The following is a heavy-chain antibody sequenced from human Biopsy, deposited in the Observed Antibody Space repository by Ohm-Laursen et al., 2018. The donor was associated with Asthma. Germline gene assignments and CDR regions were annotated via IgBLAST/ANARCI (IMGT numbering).Heavy chain of an antibody. Sequence: SVKVSCNAPGGTFSNFAISWLRQAPGQGLEWLGGIMTVFGTTNYAQKFQGRVTITADESTSTAYMEVTSLRSEDTAIYYCARCQVGYSSGWSLLLKKIYYSGMDVWGQGTAVTVSS. CDR1: GGTFSNFA. CDR3: ARCQVGYSSGWSLLLKKIYYSGMDV. J-gene: IGHJ6*02. V-gene: IGHV1-69*13. CDR2: IMTVFGTT. D-gene: IGHD6-19*01.